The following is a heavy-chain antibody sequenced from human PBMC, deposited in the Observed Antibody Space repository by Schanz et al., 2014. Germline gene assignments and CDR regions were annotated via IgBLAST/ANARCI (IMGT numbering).Heavy chain of an antibody. J-gene: IGHJ6*01. Sequence: EVQLVQSGGGLVQPGGSLRLSCAASGITFSSHSFNWVRQAPGKGLEWISYITYNGGTIYYADSVKGRFTISRDNAKNSLFLQMNRLRAEDTAVYYCARDVLLEQLRYSPYYYAMDVWGQGTTVAVAS. CDR3: ARDVLLEQLRYSPYYYAMDV. D-gene: IGHD2-15*01. V-gene: IGHV3-48*01. CDR2: ITYNGGTI. CDR1: GITFSSHS.